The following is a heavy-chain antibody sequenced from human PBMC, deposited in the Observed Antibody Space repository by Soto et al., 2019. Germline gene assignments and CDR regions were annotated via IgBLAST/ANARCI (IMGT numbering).Heavy chain of an antibody. CDR1: GFTFSTYW. Sequence: EVQLVESGGDSVQPGGSLRLSCAASGFTFSTYWMHWVRLAPGEGLVWVSRIKGDESSTSSADSVKGRFTISRDNAKNTLYLHTNRLRADDTDVYYCARGALHNYYVDYWGQGTLVTVSS. D-gene: IGHD2-21*01. CDR3: ARGALHNYYVDY. CDR2: IKGDESST. V-gene: IGHV3-74*01. J-gene: IGHJ4*02.